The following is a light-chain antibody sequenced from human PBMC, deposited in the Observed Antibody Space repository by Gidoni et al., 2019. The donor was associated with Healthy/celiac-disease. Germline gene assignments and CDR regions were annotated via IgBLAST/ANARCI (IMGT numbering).Light chain of an antibody. CDR3: QSADSSGTLWV. V-gene: IGLV3-25*02. J-gene: IGLJ3*02. Sequence: SYELTQPPSVSVSPGQTARITCAGAALQKQYAYWYQQKPGQAPVLVIYKDSERPSGIPERFSGSSSGTTVTLTISGVQVEDEADYYCQSADSSGTLWVFGGGTKLTVL. CDR1: ALQKQY. CDR2: KDS.